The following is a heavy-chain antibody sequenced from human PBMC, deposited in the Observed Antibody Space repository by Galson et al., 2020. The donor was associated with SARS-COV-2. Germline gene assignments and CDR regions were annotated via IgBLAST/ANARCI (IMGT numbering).Heavy chain of an antibody. D-gene: IGHD6-19*01. Sequence: GESLKISCAASGFTFSSYGMHWVRQAPGKGLEWVAVIWYDGSNKYYADSVKGRFTISRDNSKNTLYLQMNSLRAEDTAVYYCARDIAVAGTPSQSGYWGQGTLVTVSS. CDR1: GFTFSSYG. CDR2: IWYDGSNK. J-gene: IGHJ4*02. CDR3: ARDIAVAGTPSQSGY. V-gene: IGHV3-33*01.